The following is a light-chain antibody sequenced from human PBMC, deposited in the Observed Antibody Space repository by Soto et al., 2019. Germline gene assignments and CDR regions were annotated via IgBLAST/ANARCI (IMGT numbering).Light chain of an antibody. CDR2: DAS. CDR3: QQYNSYSRT. CDR1: QSVGSW. V-gene: IGKV1-5*01. Sequence: DIQMTQSPSTLSASVGDRVTITCRASQSVGSWLAWYQQKPGKAPMLLIYDASTLETGVSSRFSGTGSGTEFTLAISSLQPDDFATYYCQQYNSYSRTFGQGTKVDIK. J-gene: IGKJ1*01.